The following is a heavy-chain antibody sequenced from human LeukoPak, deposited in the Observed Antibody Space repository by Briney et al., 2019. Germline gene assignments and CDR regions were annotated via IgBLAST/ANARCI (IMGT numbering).Heavy chain of an antibody. Sequence: GGSLRLSCAASGFTFSNAWKSWVRQAPGKGLEWVGRIKSKTDGGTTDYAAPVKGRFTISRDDSKNTLYLQMNSLKTEDTAVYYCTTEAPMITFGGVIVIPHYYFDYWGQGTLVTVSS. V-gene: IGHV3-15*01. J-gene: IGHJ4*02. CDR2: IKSKTDGGTT. CDR3: TTEAPMITFGGVIVIPHYYFDY. D-gene: IGHD3-16*02. CDR1: GFTFSNAW.